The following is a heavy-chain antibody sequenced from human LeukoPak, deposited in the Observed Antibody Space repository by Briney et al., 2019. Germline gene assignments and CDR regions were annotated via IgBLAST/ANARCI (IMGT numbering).Heavy chain of an antibody. D-gene: IGHD3-22*01. CDR1: GYSISSGYY. J-gene: IGHJ6*03. CDR2: IYHSGST. Sequence: SETLSLSCTVSGYSISSGYYWGWIRQPPGKGLEWIGSIYHSGSTYYNPSLKSRVTISVDTSKNKFSLKLSSVTAADTAVYYCASMIVVGPMDVWGKGTTVTASS. CDR3: ASMIVVGPMDV. V-gene: IGHV4-38-2*02.